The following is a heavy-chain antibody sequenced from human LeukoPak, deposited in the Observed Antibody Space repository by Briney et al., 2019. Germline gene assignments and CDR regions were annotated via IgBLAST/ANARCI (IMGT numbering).Heavy chain of an antibody. J-gene: IGHJ3*02. V-gene: IGHV4-59*01. Sequence: SETRSLTCTVSGGSISSYYWSWIRQPPGKRLEWIGYIYYSGSTNSNPSLKSRVTISADTSKNQFSLKLSSVTAADTAVYYCARGNYDSRGYSNAFDIWGQGAMVTVSS. D-gene: IGHD3-22*01. CDR3: ARGNYDSRGYSNAFDI. CDR2: IYYSGST. CDR1: GGSISSYY.